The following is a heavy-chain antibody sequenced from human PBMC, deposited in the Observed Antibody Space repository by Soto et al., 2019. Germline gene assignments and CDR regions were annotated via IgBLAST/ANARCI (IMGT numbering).Heavy chain of an antibody. D-gene: IGHD5-12*01. CDR1: GGSISSYY. CDR2: IYYSGST. J-gene: IGHJ2*01. CDR3: ARHSGDGYNYWYFDL. V-gene: IGHV4-59*08. Sequence: SQTLSLTCTVSGGSISSYYWSWIRQPPGKGLEWIGYIYYSGSTNYNPSLKSRVTISVDTSKNQFSLKLSSVTTADTAVYYCARHSGDGYNYWYFDLWGRGTLVTVSS.